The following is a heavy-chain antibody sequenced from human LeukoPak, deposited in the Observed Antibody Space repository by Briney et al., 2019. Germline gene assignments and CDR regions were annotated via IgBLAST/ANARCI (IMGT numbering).Heavy chain of an antibody. J-gene: IGHJ1*01. Sequence: SETLSLTCAVYGGSFSGYYWSWIRQPPGKGLEWIGEINHSGSTNYNPSLKSRVTISVDTSKNQFSLKLGSVTAADTAVYYCARYGSGSYSDDHFQHWGQGTLVTVSS. D-gene: IGHD3-10*01. CDR3: ARYGSGSYSDDHFQH. V-gene: IGHV4-34*01. CDR1: GGSFSGYY. CDR2: INHSGST.